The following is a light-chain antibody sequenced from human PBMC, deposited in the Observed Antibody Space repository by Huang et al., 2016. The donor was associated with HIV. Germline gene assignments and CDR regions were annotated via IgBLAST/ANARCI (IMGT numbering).Light chain of an antibody. J-gene: IGKJ1*01. V-gene: IGKV1-33*01. CDR2: DAS. CDR1: QEIAKF. Sequence: DIQMTQSPSSLSASVGDRVTITCQASQEIAKFLNWYQQKPGQSPKLLIYDASTLQTVVPSRFSGSGSGTDFIFTISSLQPEDIATYYCQQYDSLPPWTFGQGTKVEI. CDR3: QQYDSLPPWT.